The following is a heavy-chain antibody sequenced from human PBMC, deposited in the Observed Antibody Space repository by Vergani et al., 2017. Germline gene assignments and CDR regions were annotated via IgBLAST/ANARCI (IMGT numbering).Heavy chain of an antibody. V-gene: IGHV4-39*01. Sequence: QLQLQESGPGLVKPSETLSLTCTVSGGSISSSSYYWGWIRQPPGKGLEWIGSIYYSGSTYYNPSLKGRVTISVDTSKNQFSLKLSSVTAADTAVYYCAARVPADENFDYWGQGTLVTVSS. D-gene: IGHD2-2*01. J-gene: IGHJ4*02. CDR3: AARVPADENFDY. CDR2: IYYSGST. CDR1: GGSISSSSYY.